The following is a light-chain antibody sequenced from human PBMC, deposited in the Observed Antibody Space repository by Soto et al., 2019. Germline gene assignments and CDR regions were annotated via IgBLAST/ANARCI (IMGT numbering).Light chain of an antibody. CDR1: QSVLYRSNNKNY. CDR3: QQYHPPWT. V-gene: IGKV4-1*01. CDR2: WAT. Sequence: DIVMTQSPDSLAVSLGERATINCKSSQSVLYRSNNKNYLAWYQQKPGQPPKLLIYWATNRESGGPDRFSGSGSGTDFTLTISRLQADDVAFYCYQQYHPPWTFGQGTKVEIK. J-gene: IGKJ1*01.